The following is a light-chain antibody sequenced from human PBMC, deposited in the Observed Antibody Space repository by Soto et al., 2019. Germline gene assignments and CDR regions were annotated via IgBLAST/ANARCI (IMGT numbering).Light chain of an antibody. V-gene: IGKV3-20*01. CDR3: QQYGSLRFT. CDR2: GAS. Sequence: EVVLTQSPGTLSLSPGERATLSCRASQSITSSYLAWYQQTPGQTPRLLIYGASNRAPGIPDRFSGSGSGTDFTLTISRLEPEDFAVYYCQQYGSLRFTFGGGTKVEIK. CDR1: QSITSSY. J-gene: IGKJ4*01.